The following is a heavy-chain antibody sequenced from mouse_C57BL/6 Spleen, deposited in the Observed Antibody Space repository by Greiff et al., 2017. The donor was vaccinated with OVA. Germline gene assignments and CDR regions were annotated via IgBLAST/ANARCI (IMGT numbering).Heavy chain of an antibody. J-gene: IGHJ2*01. V-gene: IGHV1-52*01. CDR2: IDPSDSET. D-gene: IGHD1-1*01. CDR3: AREGLLRNYFDY. CDR1: GYTFTSYW. Sequence: VQLQQPGAELVRPGSSVKLSCKASGYTFTSYWMHWVKQRPIQGLEWIGNIDPSDSETHYNQKFKDKATLTVDKSSSTAYMQLSSLTSEDSAVYYCAREGLLRNYFDYWGQGTTLTVSS.